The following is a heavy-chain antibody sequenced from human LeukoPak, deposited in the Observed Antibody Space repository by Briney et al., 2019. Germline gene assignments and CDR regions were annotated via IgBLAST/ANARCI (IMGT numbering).Heavy chain of an antibody. CDR1: GYTFTSYY. V-gene: IGHV1-46*01. CDR3: ARDLTYSGWPAVALYYYYYMDV. D-gene: IGHD6-19*01. Sequence: ASVKVSCKASGYTFTSYYMHWVRQAPGQGLEWMGIINPSGGSTSYAQKFQGRVTMTRDMSTSTVYMELSSLRSEDTAVYYCARDLTYSGWPAVALYYYYYMDVWGKGTTVTVSS. J-gene: IGHJ6*03. CDR2: INPSGGST.